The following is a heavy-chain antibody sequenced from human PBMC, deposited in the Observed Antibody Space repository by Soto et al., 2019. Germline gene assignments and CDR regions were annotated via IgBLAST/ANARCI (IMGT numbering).Heavy chain of an antibody. Sequence: ASVKVSCKASGYTFTSYYMHWVRQAPGQGLEWMGIISAYNGNTNYAQKLQGRVTMTTDTSTSTAYMELRSLRSDDTAVYYCARLEYDYIWGSYLFDYWGQGTLVTVSS. V-gene: IGHV1-18*04. J-gene: IGHJ4*02. D-gene: IGHD3-16*01. CDR1: GYTFTSYY. CDR2: ISAYNGNT. CDR3: ARLEYDYIWGSYLFDY.